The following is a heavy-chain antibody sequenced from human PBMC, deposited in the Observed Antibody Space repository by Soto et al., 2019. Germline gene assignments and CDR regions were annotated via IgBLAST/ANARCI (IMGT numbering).Heavy chain of an antibody. CDR1: GYTFTSYG. CDR2: ISAYNGDT. CDR3: ARSGSDFFGFEY. J-gene: IGHJ4*02. V-gene: IGHV1-18*01. Sequence: QVQLVQSGAEVKKPGASVKVSCKASGYTFTSYGLSWVRQAPGQGLEWLGWISAYNGDTNFAPKLHVIVTVTTDTSTSTAYMELTSLRSDATAVYYCARSGSDFFGFEYWGQGTLVTVSS. D-gene: IGHD1-26*01.